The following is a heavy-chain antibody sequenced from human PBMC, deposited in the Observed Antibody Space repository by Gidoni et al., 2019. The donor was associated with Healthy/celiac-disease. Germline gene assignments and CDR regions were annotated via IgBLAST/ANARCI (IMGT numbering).Heavy chain of an antibody. CDR2: ISAYNGNT. D-gene: IGHD1-26*01. CDR1: GYTFTSYG. V-gene: IGHV1-18*04. Sequence: QVQLVPSGAEVKKPGASVKVSCKASGYTFTSYGLSWVRQAPGQGLEWMGWISAYNGNTNYAQKLQGRVTMTTDTSTSTAYMELRSLRSDDTAVYYCARDIREWELLVDYYYYGMDVWGQGTTVTVSS. J-gene: IGHJ6*02. CDR3: ARDIREWELLVDYYYYGMDV.